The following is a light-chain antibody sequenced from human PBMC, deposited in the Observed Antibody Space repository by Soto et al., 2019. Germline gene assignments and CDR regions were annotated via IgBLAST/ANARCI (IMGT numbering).Light chain of an antibody. V-gene: IGKV3-20*01. CDR2: GAS. CDR3: QPYSSSRT. Sequence: ENVLTQSPGTRSLSPGERATLSCRASQSVSSNYLAWYQQKPGQAPRLLIYGASIRASGVPDRFSGSRSRTPFTLPISRLQPEDFALDSCQPYSSSRTFGQGTRLE. J-gene: IGKJ5*01. CDR1: QSVSSNY.